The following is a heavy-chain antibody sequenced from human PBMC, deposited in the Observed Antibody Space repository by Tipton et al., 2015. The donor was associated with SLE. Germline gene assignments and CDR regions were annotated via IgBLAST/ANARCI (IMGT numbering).Heavy chain of an antibody. CDR3: ARDFGAD. D-gene: IGHD3-10*01. J-gene: IGHJ4*02. CDR1: GYSISSGYY. V-gene: IGHV4-38-2*02. Sequence: TLSLTCAVSGYSISSGYYWGWIRQPPGKGLEWIGSIYHSGSTYYNPSLKSRVTISVDTSKNQFSLKLSSVTAAGTAVYYCARDFGADWGQGTLVTVSS. CDR2: IYHSGST.